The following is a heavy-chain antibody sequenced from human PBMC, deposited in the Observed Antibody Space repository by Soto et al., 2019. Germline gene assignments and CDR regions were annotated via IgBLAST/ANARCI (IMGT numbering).Heavy chain of an antibody. D-gene: IGHD3-3*01. Sequence: GASVKVSCKASGFTFTSSAMQWVRQARGQRLEWIGWIVVGSGNTNYAQKFQERVTITRDMSTSTAYMELSSLRSEDTAVYYCAANTIFGVTPNYYYYMDVWGKGTTVTVSS. J-gene: IGHJ6*03. V-gene: IGHV1-58*02. CDR1: GFTFTSSA. CDR3: AANTIFGVTPNYYYYMDV. CDR2: IVVGSGNT.